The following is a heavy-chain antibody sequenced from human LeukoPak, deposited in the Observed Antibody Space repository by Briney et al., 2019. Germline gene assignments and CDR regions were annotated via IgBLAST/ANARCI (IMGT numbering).Heavy chain of an antibody. V-gene: IGHV4-34*01. CDR1: GGSFSGYY. Sequence: SETLSLTCAVYGGSFSGYYWSWIRQPPGKGLEWIGEINHSGSTNYNPSLKSRVTISVDTSKNQFSLKLSSVTAAVTAVYYCARLFRYYYDSSGYYPFDYWGQGTLVTVSS. D-gene: IGHD3-22*01. J-gene: IGHJ4*02. CDR2: INHSGST. CDR3: ARLFRYYYDSSGYYPFDY.